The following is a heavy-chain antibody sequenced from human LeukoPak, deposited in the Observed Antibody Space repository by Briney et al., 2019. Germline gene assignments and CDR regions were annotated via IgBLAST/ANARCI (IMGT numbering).Heavy chain of an antibody. V-gene: IGHV3-48*02. D-gene: IGHD6-19*01. J-gene: IGHJ4*02. Sequence: GGSLRLSCAASGFTFSSYNMNWVRQAPGKGLEWVSYISTSSSTIHYADSVKSRFTISRDNAKKSLYLQMNSLRDEDTAVYYCARDATSLIPVPGHWGQGTLVTVSS. CDR3: ARDATSLIPVPGH. CDR2: ISTSSSTI. CDR1: GFTFSSYN.